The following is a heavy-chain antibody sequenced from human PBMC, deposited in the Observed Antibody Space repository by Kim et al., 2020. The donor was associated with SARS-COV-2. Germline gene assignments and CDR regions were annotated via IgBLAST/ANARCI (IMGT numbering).Heavy chain of an antibody. CDR3: ATGRYYDSSGYEDAYPYYYGMDV. J-gene: IGHJ6*02. CDR1: GGTFSSYA. D-gene: IGHD3-22*01. V-gene: IGHV1-69*13. Sequence: SVKVSCKASGGTFSSYAISWVRQAPGQGLEWMGGIIPIFGTANYAQKFQGRVTITADESTSTAYMELSSLRSEDTAVYYCATGRYYDSSGYEDAYPYYYGMDVWGQGTTVTVSS. CDR2: IIPIFGTA.